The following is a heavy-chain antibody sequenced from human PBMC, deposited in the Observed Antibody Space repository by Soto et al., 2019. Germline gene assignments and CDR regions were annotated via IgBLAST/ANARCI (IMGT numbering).Heavy chain of an antibody. V-gene: IGHV1-69*13. CDR3: AVNDPVTWIQLWQSFGY. D-gene: IGHD5-18*01. J-gene: IGHJ4*02. CDR2: IIPIFGTA. CDR1: GGTFSSYA. Sequence: SVKVSCKASGGTFSSYAISWVRQAPGQGLEWMGGIIPIFGTANYAQKFQGRVTITADESTSTAYMELSSLRSEDTAVYYCAVNDPVTWIQLWQSFGYWGQGTLVTVSS.